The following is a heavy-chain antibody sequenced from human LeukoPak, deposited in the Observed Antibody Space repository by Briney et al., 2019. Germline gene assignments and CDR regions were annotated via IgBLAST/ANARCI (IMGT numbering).Heavy chain of an antibody. CDR3: AYDGTNDY. V-gene: IGHV3-21*01. CDR1: GFTFSSSG. D-gene: IGHD3-22*01. Sequence: GGSLRLSCAASGFTFSSSGMHWVRQAPGKGLEWVSSISSSSSYIYYADSVKGRFTISRDNAKNSLYLQMNSLRAEDTAVYYCAYDGTNDYWGQGTLVTVSS. J-gene: IGHJ4*02. CDR2: ISSSSSYI.